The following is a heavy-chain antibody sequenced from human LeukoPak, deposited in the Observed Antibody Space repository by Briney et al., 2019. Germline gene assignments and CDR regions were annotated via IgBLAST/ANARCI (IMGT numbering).Heavy chain of an antibody. J-gene: IGHJ4*02. CDR1: GFTFSSYG. CDR3: ARALVSGSYADY. CDR2: IWYDGSNK. Sequence: GGSLRLSCAASGFTFSSYGMHWVRQAPGKGLEWVAVIWYDGSNKYYADSVKGRFTISRDNSKNTLYLQMNSLRAEDTAVYYCARALVSGSYADYWGQGTLVTVSS. D-gene: IGHD3-10*01. V-gene: IGHV3-33*01.